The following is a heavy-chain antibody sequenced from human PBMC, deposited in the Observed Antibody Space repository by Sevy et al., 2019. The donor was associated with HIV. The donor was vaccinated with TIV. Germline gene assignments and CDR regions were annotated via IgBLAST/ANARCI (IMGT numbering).Heavy chain of an antibody. D-gene: IGHD6-13*01. V-gene: IGHV1-18*01. J-gene: IGHJ6*02. CDR1: GYTFTSYG. CDR3: ARGSSSWYTYYYYYGMDV. CDR2: ISAYNGNT. Sequence: ASVKVSCKASGYTFTSYGISWVRQAPGQGLEWMGWISAYNGNTNYAQKLQGRVTMTTDTSTSTAYMGLRSLGSDDTAVYYCARGSSSWYTYYYYYGMDVWGQGTTVTVSS.